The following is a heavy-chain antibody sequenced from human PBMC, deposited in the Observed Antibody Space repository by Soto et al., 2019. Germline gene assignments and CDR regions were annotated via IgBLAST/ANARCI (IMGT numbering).Heavy chain of an antibody. CDR3: YAMDV. Sequence: PSETLSLTCTVPGGSISSGGYYWSWIRQHPGKGLEWIGYIYYSGSTYYNPSISTAYLQWSSLKASDTAMYYCARHSRTTGTTTPYAMDVWGQGTTVTVSS. V-gene: IGHV4-31*01. D-gene: IGHD1-1*01. CDR1: GGSISSGGYY. J-gene: IGHJ6*02. CDR2: IYYSGST.